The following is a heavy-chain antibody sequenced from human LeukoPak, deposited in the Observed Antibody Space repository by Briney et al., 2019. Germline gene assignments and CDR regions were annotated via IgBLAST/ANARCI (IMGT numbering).Heavy chain of an antibody. D-gene: IGHD3-22*01. J-gene: IGHJ4*02. Sequence: GGSLRLSWAASGFFVSRSYMSWVRQAPGKGLEWVAVLYSGGSTFYAGAVAGRFSISRDNSENRLFLQMNSLTVEDTAVYYCGGEFHDRSGQYFGHWGQGTLVTVSS. CDR3: GGEFHDRSGQYFGH. CDR2: LYSGGST. CDR1: GFFVSRSY. V-gene: IGHV3-53*01.